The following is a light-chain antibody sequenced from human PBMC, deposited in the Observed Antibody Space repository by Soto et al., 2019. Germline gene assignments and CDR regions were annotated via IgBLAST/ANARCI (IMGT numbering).Light chain of an antibody. CDR3: QQGHNWPLT. CDR1: QSISTE. J-gene: IGKJ2*01. Sequence: EIVMTQSPATLSVSPGERATLSCRASQSISTELAWYQQTPGQPPRLLIYSASTRATGVPARFTGSGSGSEFTLTISGLQSEDFAVYYCQQGHNWPLTFGQGTRLEL. CDR2: SAS. V-gene: IGKV3-15*01.